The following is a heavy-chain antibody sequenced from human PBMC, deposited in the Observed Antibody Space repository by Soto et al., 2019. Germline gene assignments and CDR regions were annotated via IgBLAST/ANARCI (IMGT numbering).Heavy chain of an antibody. J-gene: IGHJ4*02. Sequence: GGSLRLSCAASGFTFSSYAMSWVRQAPGKGLEWVSAISGSGGSTYYADSVKGRFTISRDNSKNTLYLQMNSLRAEDTAVYYCAKKYYYGSGSYYQVLAYCGQGTLVTVSS. CDR2: ISGSGGST. CDR1: GFTFSSYA. CDR3: AKKYYYGSGSYYQVLAY. V-gene: IGHV3-23*01. D-gene: IGHD3-10*01.